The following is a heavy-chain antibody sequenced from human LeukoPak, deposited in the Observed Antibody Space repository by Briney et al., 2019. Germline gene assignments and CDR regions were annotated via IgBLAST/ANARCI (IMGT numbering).Heavy chain of an antibody. Sequence: GASVKVSCKASGYTFTGYYIHWVQQAPGQGLQWMGWINPDIGVTKYALNFQGRVTMTRDTSITTVYMELTNLASDDTAMYYCARGNYGRYDSSGYYSSAFDIWGQGTMVTVSS. CDR3: ARGNYGRYDSSGYYSSAFDI. V-gene: IGHV1-2*02. CDR1: GYTFTGYY. J-gene: IGHJ3*02. D-gene: IGHD3-22*01. CDR2: INPDIGVT.